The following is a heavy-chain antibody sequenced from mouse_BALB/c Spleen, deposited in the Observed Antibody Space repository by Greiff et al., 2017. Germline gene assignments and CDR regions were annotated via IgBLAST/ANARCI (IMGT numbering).Heavy chain of an antibody. CDR3: ARRGHTTAFDY. CDR1: GFTFSSFG. J-gene: IGHJ2*01. V-gene: IGHV5-17*02. D-gene: IGHD1-2*01. CDR2: ISSGSSTI. Sequence: EVKLVESGGGLVQPGGSRKLSCAASGFTFSSFGMHWVRQAPEKGLEWVAYISSGSSTIYYADTVKGRFTISRDNPKNTLFLQMTSLRSEDTAMYYCARRGHTTAFDYWGQGTTLTVSS.